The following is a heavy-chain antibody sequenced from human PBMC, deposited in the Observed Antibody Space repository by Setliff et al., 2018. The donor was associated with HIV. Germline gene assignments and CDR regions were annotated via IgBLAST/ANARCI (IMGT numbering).Heavy chain of an antibody. V-gene: IGHV5-51*01. J-gene: IGHJ3*02. CDR2: VSPSDSDT. CDR1: GYTFPIYW. D-gene: IGHD3-22*01. CDR3: ARWGGLGSMIAVVPYLDAFDI. Sequence: GESLKISCKGSGYTFPIYWIGWVRQMPGKGLEWMGIVSPSDSDTRYGPSFQGQVTISVDKSISTAYLQWTSLKASDTAMYYCARWGGLGSMIAVVPYLDAFDIWGQGTTVTVSS.